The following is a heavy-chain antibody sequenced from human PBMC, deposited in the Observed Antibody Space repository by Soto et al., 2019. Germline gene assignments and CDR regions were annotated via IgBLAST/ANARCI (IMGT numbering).Heavy chain of an antibody. V-gene: IGHV3-66*01. J-gene: IGHJ6*02. CDR3: ARDSMVRGDPPVGMDV. Sequence: EVQLVESGGGLVQPGGSLRLSCAASGFTVSSNYMSWVRQAPGKGLEWVSVIYSGGSTYYADSVKGRFTISRDNSKNTLYLEMNGRRAEDTAVYYCARDSMVRGDPPVGMDVWGQGTTVTVSS. D-gene: IGHD3-10*01. CDR2: IYSGGST. CDR1: GFTVSSNY.